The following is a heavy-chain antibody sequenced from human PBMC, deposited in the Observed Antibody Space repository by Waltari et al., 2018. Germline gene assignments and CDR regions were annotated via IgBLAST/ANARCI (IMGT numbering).Heavy chain of an antibody. CDR3: AREKEVGSASGDINFFDY. D-gene: IGHD2-15*01. J-gene: IGHJ4*02. CDR1: GGTFSTYA. V-gene: IGHV1-69*12. Sequence: QVQLVQSGAEVKKPGSSVKVSCKASGGTFSTYAISWVRQAPGQGLEWMGAILPIVGTPNYAPKFQGRLIISADESTSTAYMELGSLGSQDTAVYYCAREKEVGSASGDINFFDYWGQGTLVAVSS. CDR2: ILPIVGTP.